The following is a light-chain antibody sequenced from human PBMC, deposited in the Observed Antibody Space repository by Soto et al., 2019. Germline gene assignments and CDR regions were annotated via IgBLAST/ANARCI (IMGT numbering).Light chain of an antibody. CDR2: KIS. Sequence: DVVMTQSPLSLPVTLGQPATISCRSSQGLVHSDGNTYLSWFQQRPGLSPRRLIYKISNRDSGVPDRFSGSGSGTDFTLKISRVEAEDIGVYYCMQGSHWPTTFGHGTKVDIK. J-gene: IGKJ1*01. V-gene: IGKV2-30*02. CDR1: QGLVHSDGNTY. CDR3: MQGSHWPTT.